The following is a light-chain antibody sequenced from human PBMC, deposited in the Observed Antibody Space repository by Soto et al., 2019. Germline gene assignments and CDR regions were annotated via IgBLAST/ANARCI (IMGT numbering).Light chain of an antibody. CDR2: TAS. CDR3: QQLNSYPWT. Sequence: IQLTQSPSSLSASVGDRATITCRASQGIRSYLAWSQQKPGQPPKLLIYTASTLKSGVPSRFSGSGSGTDFTLTISSLQPEDFATYYCQQLNSYPWTFGQGTKVEIK. J-gene: IGKJ1*01. V-gene: IGKV1-9*01. CDR1: QGIRSY.